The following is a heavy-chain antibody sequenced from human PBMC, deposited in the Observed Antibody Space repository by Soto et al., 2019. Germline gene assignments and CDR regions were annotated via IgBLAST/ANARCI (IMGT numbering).Heavy chain of an antibody. CDR3: ANGRYCSGGSCYFYAFDI. V-gene: IGHV3-23*01. CDR1: GFTFSSYA. CDR2: ISGSGGST. D-gene: IGHD2-15*01. Sequence: EVQLLESGGGLVQPGGSLRLSCAASGFTFSSYAMSWVRQAPGKGLEWVSAISGSGGSTYYADSVKGRFTISRDNSKNTLYLQMNSLRAEDTAVYYCANGRYCSGGSCYFYAFDIWGQGTMFTVSS. J-gene: IGHJ3*02.